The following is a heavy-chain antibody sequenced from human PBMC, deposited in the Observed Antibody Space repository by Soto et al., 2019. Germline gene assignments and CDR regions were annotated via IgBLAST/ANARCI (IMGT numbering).Heavy chain of an antibody. V-gene: IGHV3-53*01. CDR2: IYTADTP. D-gene: IGHD2-21*01. CDR1: RFTVGSSY. J-gene: IGHJ5*02. CDR3: RRDLLNLFPPAKDLFPP. Sequence: PGGSLRLSCAASRFTVGSSYVSWVRQAPGKGLEWVSVIYTADTPYYADSVKGRFTISRDNPKNTLYLQMNSLRVEDTAVYYCRRDLLNLFPPAKDLFPPWGQGILVTVSS.